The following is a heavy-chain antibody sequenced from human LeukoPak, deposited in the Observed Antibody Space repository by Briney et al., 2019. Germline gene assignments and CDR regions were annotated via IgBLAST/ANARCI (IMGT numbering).Heavy chain of an antibody. CDR2: ISYDGSNK. CDR1: GFTFSSYA. Sequence: GGSLRLSCAASGFTFSSYAMHWVRQAPGKGLEWVAVISYDGSNKYYADSVKGRLTISRDNSKNTLYPQMNSLRAEDTAVYYCAREGIAAAGTHFDYWGQGTLVTVSS. V-gene: IGHV3-30*04. CDR3: AREGIAAAGTHFDY. J-gene: IGHJ4*02. D-gene: IGHD6-13*01.